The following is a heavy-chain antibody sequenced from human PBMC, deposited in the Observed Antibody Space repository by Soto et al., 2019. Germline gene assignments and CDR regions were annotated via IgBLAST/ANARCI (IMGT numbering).Heavy chain of an antibody. D-gene: IGHD3-22*01. CDR3: ARHPYYDSSGYYVFAFEI. Sequence: GESLKISCKGSGYSFTSYWIGWVRQMPGKGLEWMGIIYPGDSDTRYSPSFQGQVTISADKSISTAYLQWSSLKASDTAMYYCARHPYYDSSGYYVFAFEIWGEGTMVTVS. CDR2: IYPGDSDT. J-gene: IGHJ3*02. CDR1: GYSFTSYW. V-gene: IGHV5-51*01.